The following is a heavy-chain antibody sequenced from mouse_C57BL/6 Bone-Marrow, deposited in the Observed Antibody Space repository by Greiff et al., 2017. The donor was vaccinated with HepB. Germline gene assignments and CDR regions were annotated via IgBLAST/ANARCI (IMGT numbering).Heavy chain of an antibody. CDR3: AARNHGSSRYWYFDV. CDR2: IYPRSGNT. J-gene: IGHJ1*03. CDR1: GYTFTSYG. D-gene: IGHD1-1*01. V-gene: IGHV1-81*01. Sequence: QVQLQQSGAELAKPGASVKLSCKASGYTFTSYGISWVKQRTGQGLEWIGEIYPRSGNTYYNEKFKSKATLTADKSSSTAYMQLRSLTSADSAVYFCAARNHGSSRYWYFDVWGTGTTVTVSS.